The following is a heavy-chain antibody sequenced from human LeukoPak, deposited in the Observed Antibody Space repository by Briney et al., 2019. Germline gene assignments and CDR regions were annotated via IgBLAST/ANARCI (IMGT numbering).Heavy chain of an antibody. V-gene: IGHV3-23*01. D-gene: IGHD6-19*01. CDR1: GFTFSSYA. Sequence: GGSLRLSCTASGFTFSSYAMSWVRQAPGKGLEWVSVIGGGGRTTYYAVSVKGRFTISRDNSKNTLYLQMNSLRADDSALYYCAKRIAVAGSSYHFDYWGQGTLVTVSS. CDR3: AKRIAVAGSSYHFDY. J-gene: IGHJ4*02. CDR2: IGGGGRTT.